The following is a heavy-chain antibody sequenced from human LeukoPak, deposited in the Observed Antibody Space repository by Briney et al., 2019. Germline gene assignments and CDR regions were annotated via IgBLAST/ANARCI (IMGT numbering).Heavy chain of an antibody. CDR2: INGNTGDT. CDR1: GYTFTGHY. V-gene: IGHV1-2*02. D-gene: IGHD6-13*01. J-gene: IGHJ4*02. Sequence: ASVNVSCKSSGYTFTGHYVHWVRQAPGQGLAGMGWINGNTGDTNYAQRFQGRVTMIRETSISTMYMELSRLRSDDTAVYYCAREYSSSLFDYWGEGTLVTVSS. CDR3: AREYSSSLFDY.